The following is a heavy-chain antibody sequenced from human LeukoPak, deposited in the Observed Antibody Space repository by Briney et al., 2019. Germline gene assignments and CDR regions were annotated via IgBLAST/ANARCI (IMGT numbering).Heavy chain of an antibody. D-gene: IGHD3-10*01. Sequence: SETLSLTCSVYGGSFSGYYWTWIRQPPGQGLEWIGEIHHSGSTNYSPSLKSRVTISVDTSKNEFSLKLSSVTAADTAVYYCARAGRGGIDYWGRGTLVIVSS. CDR2: IHHSGST. CDR1: GGSFSGYY. CDR3: ARAGRGGIDY. V-gene: IGHV4-34*01. J-gene: IGHJ4*02.